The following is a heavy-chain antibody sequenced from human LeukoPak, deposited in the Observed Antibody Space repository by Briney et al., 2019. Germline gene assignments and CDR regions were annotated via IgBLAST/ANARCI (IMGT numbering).Heavy chain of an antibody. J-gene: IGHJ6*03. V-gene: IGHV4-34*01. CDR3: ARDKPGYSYGYLAGNYYYYYMDV. CDR1: GGSFSGYY. CDR2: INHSGGT. Sequence: SETLSLTYAVYGGSFSGYYWSWIRQPPGKGLEWIGEINHSGGTNYNPSLKSRVTISVDTSKNQFSLKLSSVTAADTAVYYCARDKPGYSYGYLAGNYYYYYMDVWGKGTTVTVSS. D-gene: IGHD5-18*01.